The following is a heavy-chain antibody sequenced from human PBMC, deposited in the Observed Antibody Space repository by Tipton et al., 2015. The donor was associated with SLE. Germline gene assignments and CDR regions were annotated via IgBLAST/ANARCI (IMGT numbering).Heavy chain of an antibody. V-gene: IGHV3-74*01. CDR1: GFTFSSYW. CDR2: INIDGSST. CDR3: ARAGGGNQAFDY. Sequence: SLRLSCAASGFTFSSYWVHWVRQAPGKGLVWVSRINIDGSSTTYADSVKGRFTISRGNAKNTPYLQMNSLRVEDTAVYYCARAGGGNQAFDYWGQGTLVTVSS. D-gene: IGHD4-23*01. J-gene: IGHJ4*02.